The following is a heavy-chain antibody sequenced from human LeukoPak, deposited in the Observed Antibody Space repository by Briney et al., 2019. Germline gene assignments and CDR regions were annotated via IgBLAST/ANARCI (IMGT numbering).Heavy chain of an antibody. V-gene: IGHV7-4-1*02. CDR2: STTNTGTP. CDR1: GYTFTSYA. CDR3: VCGGSRPTRRLGPY. D-gene: IGHD2-15*01. J-gene: IGHJ4*02. Sequence: ASVKVSSKASGYTFTSYAMTGGRQAPGQGLEWMGGSTTNTGTPTNDQGFTGRFVFPVASPVSTAYLQISSLKAEDTAVYYCVCGGSRPTRRLGPYWGQGTLVTVSS.